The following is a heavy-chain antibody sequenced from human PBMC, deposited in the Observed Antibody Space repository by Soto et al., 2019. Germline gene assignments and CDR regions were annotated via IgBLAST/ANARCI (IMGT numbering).Heavy chain of an antibody. CDR1: GYTFTCYY. CDR3: ARGPDSSSTTLYYYGMDV. Sequence: XSVKVSCKASGYTFTCYYMHWVRQAPGQGLEWMGWINPNSGGTNYAQKFQGRVTMTRDTSISTAYMELSRLRSDDTAVYYCARGPDSSSTTLYYYGMDVWGQGTTVTVSS. J-gene: IGHJ6*02. V-gene: IGHV1-2*02. D-gene: IGHD6-6*01. CDR2: INPNSGGT.